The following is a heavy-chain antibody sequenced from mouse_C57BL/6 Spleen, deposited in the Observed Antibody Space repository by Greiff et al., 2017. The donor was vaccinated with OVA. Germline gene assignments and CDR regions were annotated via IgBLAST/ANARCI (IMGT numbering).Heavy chain of an antibody. Sequence: VHVKQSGAELVRPGASVKLSCTASGFNIKDDYMHWVKQRPEQGLEWIGWIDPENGDTEYASKFQGKATITADTSSNTAYLQLSSLTSEDTAVYYCTLALYAMDYWGQGTSVTVSS. V-gene: IGHV14-4*01. J-gene: IGHJ4*01. CDR2: IDPENGDT. CDR1: GFNIKDDY. CDR3: TLALYAMDY.